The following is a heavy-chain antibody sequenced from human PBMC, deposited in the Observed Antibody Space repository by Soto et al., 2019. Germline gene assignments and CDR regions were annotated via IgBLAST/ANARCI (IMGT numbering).Heavy chain of an antibody. CDR2: VYYTGTT. Sequence: SETLSLTCTVSGGSINNYYWTWIRQPPGMGLEWIGYVYYTGTTSYNPSLKSRVTISIDGSKNQISLKLSSVTAGDTAVYYCARGLFCSSTSCYVYYYYYGMDVWGQGTTVTVSS. J-gene: IGHJ6*02. CDR1: GGSINNYY. V-gene: IGHV4-59*12. CDR3: ARGLFCSSTSCYVYYYYYGMDV. D-gene: IGHD2-2*01.